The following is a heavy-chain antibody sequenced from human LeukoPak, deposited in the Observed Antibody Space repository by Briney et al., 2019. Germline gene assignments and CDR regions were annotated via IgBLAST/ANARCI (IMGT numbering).Heavy chain of an antibody. V-gene: IGHV3-74*01. CDR3: ARSTAGLDY. CDR2: SSS. J-gene: IGHJ4*02. Sequence: SSSRYADSVKGRFTISRDNAKNTLCLQMNSLRAEDTAVYYCARSTAGLDYWGQGTLVTVSS. D-gene: IGHD1-1*01.